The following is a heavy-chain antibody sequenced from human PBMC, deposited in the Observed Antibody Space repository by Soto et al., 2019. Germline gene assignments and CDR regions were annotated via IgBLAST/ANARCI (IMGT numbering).Heavy chain of an antibody. Sequence: SETLSLTCTVSGGFINAYFCTWIRQPPGKGLEWIGFVYYSGNTNYNPSLKSRVSISLHTSKNQFSLQLNSVTAADTAVYYCARGVDRQWADYWGQGTLVTVSS. CDR2: VYYSGNT. CDR3: ARGVDRQWADY. CDR1: GGFINAYF. D-gene: IGHD6-19*01. V-gene: IGHV4-59*01. J-gene: IGHJ4*02.